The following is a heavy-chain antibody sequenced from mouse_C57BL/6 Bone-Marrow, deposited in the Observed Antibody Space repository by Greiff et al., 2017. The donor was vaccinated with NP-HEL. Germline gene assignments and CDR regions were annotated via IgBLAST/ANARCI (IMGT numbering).Heavy chain of an antibody. Sequence: QVQLKESGPGLVQPSQSLSITCTVSGFSLTSYGVHWVRQSPGTGLEWLGVIWSGGSTDYNAAFISRLSISKDNSKSQVFFKMNSLQADDTAIYYCAREDGYYLYAMDYWGQGTSVTVSS. V-gene: IGHV2-2*01. D-gene: IGHD2-3*01. J-gene: IGHJ4*01. CDR2: IWSGGST. CDR3: AREDGYYLYAMDY. CDR1: GFSLTSYG.